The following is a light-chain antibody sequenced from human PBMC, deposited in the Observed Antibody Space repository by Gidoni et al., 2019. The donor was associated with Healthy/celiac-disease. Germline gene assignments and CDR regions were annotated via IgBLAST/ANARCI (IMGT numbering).Light chain of an antibody. Sequence: AIRMTQSPSSFSASTGDRVTITCRASQGISSYLAWYQQKPGKAPKLLIYAASTLQSWVPSRFSGSGSVTDFTLTISCLQSEDFATYYCQQYYSYPPVTFGQGTKVEIK. CDR3: QQYYSYPPVT. J-gene: IGKJ1*01. CDR2: AAS. CDR1: QGISSY. V-gene: IGKV1-8*01.